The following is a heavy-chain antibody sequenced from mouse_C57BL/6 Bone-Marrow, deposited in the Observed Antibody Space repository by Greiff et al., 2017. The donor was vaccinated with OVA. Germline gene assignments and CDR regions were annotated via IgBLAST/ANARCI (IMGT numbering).Heavy chain of an antibody. CDR3: ARYDALDY. J-gene: IGHJ2*01. D-gene: IGHD2-3*01. CDR2: INPNNGGT. Sequence: EVQLQQSGPELVKPGASVKISCKASGYTFTDYYMNWVKQSHGKSLEWIGDINPNNGGTSYNQKFKGKATLTVDKSSSTAYMELRSLTSEDSAVYYCARYDALDYWGQGTTLTVSS. V-gene: IGHV1-26*01. CDR1: GYTFTDYY.